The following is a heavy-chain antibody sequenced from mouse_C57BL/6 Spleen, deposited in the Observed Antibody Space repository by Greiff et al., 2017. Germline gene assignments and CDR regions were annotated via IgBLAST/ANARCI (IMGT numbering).Heavy chain of an antibody. Sequence: VQLQESGAELVRPGASVTLSCKASGYTFTDYEMHWVKQTPVHGLEWIGAIDPETGGTAYNQKFKGKAILTADKSSSTAYMELRSLTSEDSAVYYCTRSGISITTVVADYWGQGTTLTVSS. J-gene: IGHJ2*01. D-gene: IGHD1-1*01. CDR2: IDPETGGT. CDR1: GYTFTDYE. CDR3: TRSGISITTVVADY. V-gene: IGHV1-15*01.